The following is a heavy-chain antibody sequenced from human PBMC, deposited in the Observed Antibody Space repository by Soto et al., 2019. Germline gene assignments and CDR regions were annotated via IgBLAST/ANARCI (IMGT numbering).Heavy chain of an antibody. CDR1: GGSIGSSSYY. D-gene: IGHD2-21*02. V-gene: IGHV4-39*01. J-gene: IGHJ5*02. CDR3: ARGEYCGGDCYSGAGWFDP. Sequence: PSETLSLTCTVSGGSIGSSSYYWGWIRQPPGKGLEWIGSIYYSGNTYYNPSLKSRVTISVDTSKNQFSLKLSSVTAADTAVYYCARGEYCGGDCYSGAGWFDPWGQGTLVTV. CDR2: IYYSGNT.